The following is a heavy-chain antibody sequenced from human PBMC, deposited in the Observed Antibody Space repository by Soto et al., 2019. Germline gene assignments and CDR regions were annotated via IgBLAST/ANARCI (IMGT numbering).Heavy chain of an antibody. CDR1: GGSISSYY. V-gene: IGHV4-59*01. D-gene: IGHD3-10*01. J-gene: IGHJ4*02. CDR2: IYYSGST. Sequence: SETLSLTCTVSGGSISSYYWSWIRQPPGKGLEWIGYIYYSGSTNYNPSPKSRVTISVDTSKNQFSLKLSSVTAADTAVYYCARGLTYGSGSPPYYWGQGTLVTVSS. CDR3: ARGLTYGSGSPPYY.